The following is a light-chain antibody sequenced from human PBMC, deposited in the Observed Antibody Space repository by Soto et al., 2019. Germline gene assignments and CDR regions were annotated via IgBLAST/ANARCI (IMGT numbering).Light chain of an antibody. Sequence: DIQMTQSPSTLSASVGDRVTITCRASQSISSWLAWYQQKPGKAPKLLIYKASSLESEFPSSFSGSGSGTEFPLTISSLQPDDFATYYCQQYNSYSPWTLGQGTKVDIK. CDR1: QSISSW. J-gene: IGKJ1*01. CDR2: KAS. CDR3: QQYNSYSPWT. V-gene: IGKV1-5*03.